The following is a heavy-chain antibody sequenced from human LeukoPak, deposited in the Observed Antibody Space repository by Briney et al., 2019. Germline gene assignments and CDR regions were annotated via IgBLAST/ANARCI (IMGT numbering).Heavy chain of an antibody. D-gene: IGHD3-16*01. Sequence: SETLSLTCTVSGVSISTYYWSWIRQPPGKGLEWIGYIYYSGSTNYTPSLKSRVTISGDTSKNQFSLKLGSVTAADTAVYYCARVGGDYVWGSRQYYFDYWGQGTLVTVSS. CDR1: GVSISTYY. CDR3: ARVGGDYVWGSRQYYFDY. V-gene: IGHV4-59*01. CDR2: IYYSGST. J-gene: IGHJ4*02.